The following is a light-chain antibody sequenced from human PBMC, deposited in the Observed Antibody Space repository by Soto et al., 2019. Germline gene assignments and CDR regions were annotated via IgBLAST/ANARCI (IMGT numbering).Light chain of an antibody. CDR2: GAS. J-gene: IGKJ5*01. Sequence: IELTQSPGTLSLSPGERATLSCRASQSVSSSYLAWYQQKPGQAPRLLIYGASSRATGIPDRFSGSGSGTDFTLTINSLEHDDFAVYYCQQYGSSITFGQGTRLEIK. CDR1: QSVSSSY. V-gene: IGKV3-20*01. CDR3: QQYGSSIT.